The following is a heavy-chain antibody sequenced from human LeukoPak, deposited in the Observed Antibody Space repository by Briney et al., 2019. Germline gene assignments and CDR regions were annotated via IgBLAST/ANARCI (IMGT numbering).Heavy chain of an antibody. J-gene: IGHJ4*02. V-gene: IGHV3-21*01. D-gene: IGHD2-15*01. CDR3: ARVRVVVAEGLDY. CDR2: ISSSSSYI. CDR1: GFTFSSYS. Sequence: GGSLRLSCAASGFTFSSYSMNWVRQAPGKGLEWVSSISSSSSYIYYADSVKGQFTISRDNAKNSLYLQMNSLRAEDTAVYYCARVRVVVAEGLDYWGQGTLVTVSS.